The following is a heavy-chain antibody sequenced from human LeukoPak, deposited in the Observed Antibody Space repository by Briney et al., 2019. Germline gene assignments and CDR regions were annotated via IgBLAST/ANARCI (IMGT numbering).Heavy chain of an antibody. CDR1: GYTFTSYG. D-gene: IGHD3-3*01. CDR3: ARGQEHTYYDFWSGYYPLNY. J-gene: IGHJ4*02. CDR2: INPNSGGT. Sequence: GASVKVSCKASGYTFTSYGISWVRQAPGQGLEWMGWINPNSGGTDYAQKFQGRVTMTRDTSINTAYMDLSRLTSDDTAVYYCARGQEHTYYDFWSGYYPLNYWGQGTLVTVSS. V-gene: IGHV1-2*02.